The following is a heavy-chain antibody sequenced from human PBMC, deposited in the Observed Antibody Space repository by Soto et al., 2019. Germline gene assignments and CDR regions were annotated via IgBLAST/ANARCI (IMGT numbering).Heavy chain of an antibody. V-gene: IGHV3-48*02. CDR2: ISSSSSTI. D-gene: IGHD3-3*01. Sequence: PGGSLRLSCAASGFTFSSYSMNWVRQAPGKGLEWVSYISSSSSTIYYADSVKGRFTISRDNAKNSLYLQMNSLRDEDTAVYYCARLPHYDFWSGPPYYWGQGTLVTVSS. CDR3: ARLPHYDFWSGPPYY. CDR1: GFTFSSYS. J-gene: IGHJ4*02.